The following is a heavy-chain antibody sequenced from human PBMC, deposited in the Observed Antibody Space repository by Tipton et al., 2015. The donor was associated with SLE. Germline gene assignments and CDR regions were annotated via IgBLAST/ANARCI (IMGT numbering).Heavy chain of an antibody. CDR3: AGELLDYFDY. D-gene: IGHD1-26*01. Sequence: SLRLSCAASGFTFSSYAMSWVRQVPGKGLEWVSAIRGSGSGTYYADSVKGRFTISRDNSKNTLYLQMNSLRAEDTAVYSCAGELLDYFDYWGQGTLVTVSS. CDR2: IRGSGSGT. V-gene: IGHV3-23*01. J-gene: IGHJ4*02. CDR1: GFTFSSYA.